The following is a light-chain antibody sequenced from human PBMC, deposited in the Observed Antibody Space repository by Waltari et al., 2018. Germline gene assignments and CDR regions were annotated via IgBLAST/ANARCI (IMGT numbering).Light chain of an antibody. CDR1: QAITNY. CDR2: DAS. Sequence: DIQMTQSPPSLSASVGDRVTITCRASQAITNYLNWYQQKPGKAPKLLIHDASKLETGVPSRFSGSQSGTHFTLTISSLQPEDIGTYYCQRYDNLPIFAFGPGTKVEI. J-gene: IGKJ3*01. V-gene: IGKV1-33*01. CDR3: QRYDNLPIFA.